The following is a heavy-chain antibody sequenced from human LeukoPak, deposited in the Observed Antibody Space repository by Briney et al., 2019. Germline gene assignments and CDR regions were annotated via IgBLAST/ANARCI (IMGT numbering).Heavy chain of an antibody. D-gene: IGHD3-3*01. CDR1: GYTFTKYH. CDR2: INPSGDST. V-gene: IGHV1-46*01. Sequence: ASVKVSCKASGYTFTKYHMHWVRQAPGQGLEWMGIINPSGDSTVYAQKFQGRVTMTRDTSTSTVYTELSSLRSEDTAVYYCARPTIFGVDYGMDVWGQGTTVTVSS. J-gene: IGHJ6*02. CDR3: ARPTIFGVDYGMDV.